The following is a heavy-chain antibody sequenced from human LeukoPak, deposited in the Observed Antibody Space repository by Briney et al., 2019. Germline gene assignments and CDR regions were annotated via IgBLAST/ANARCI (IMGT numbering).Heavy chain of an antibody. CDR3: ARGLTIFGGVNDAFDI. CDR1: GYTFTNYY. CDR2: MDPNCDNT. V-gene: IGHV1-8*03. Sequence: ASVKVSCTASGYTFTNYYINWVRQATGQGLEWMGWMDPNCDNTGYAQEFQGRVTITRNTTTSTSYMELTRLRSEDTAVYYCARGLTIFGGVNDAFDISGQGTMVTVSS. D-gene: IGHD3-3*01. J-gene: IGHJ3*02.